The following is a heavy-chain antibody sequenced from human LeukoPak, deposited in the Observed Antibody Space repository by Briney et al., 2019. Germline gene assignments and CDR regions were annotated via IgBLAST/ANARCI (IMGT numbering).Heavy chain of an antibody. J-gene: IGHJ3*02. CDR2: IYYSGST. Sequence: PSETLSLTCTVSGDSISSYYWSWIRQPPGKGLEWIGYIYYSGSTNYNPSLKSRVTISVDTSKNQFSLKLSSVTAADTAVYYCARDERYNWSPDAFDIWGQGTMVTVSS. CDR1: GDSISSYY. CDR3: ARDERYNWSPDAFDI. V-gene: IGHV4-59*01. D-gene: IGHD1-1*01.